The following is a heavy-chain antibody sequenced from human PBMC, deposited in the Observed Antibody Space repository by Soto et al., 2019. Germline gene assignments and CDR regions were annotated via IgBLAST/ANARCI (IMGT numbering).Heavy chain of an antibody. CDR2: IVPMFGTS. Sequence: QERLVQSGAEVRKPGSSVKVSCKVTGGTSTRYAISWVRQAPGQGLEWMGGIVPMFGTSKYAQKFQGRVTINADTSTNIAYMELRSLRSEDTAVYYCNRGSEYDFWSGYLWGQGTLVSVSS. J-gene: IGHJ4*02. V-gene: IGHV1-69*06. D-gene: IGHD3-3*01. CDR3: NRGSEYDFWSGYL. CDR1: GGTSTRYA.